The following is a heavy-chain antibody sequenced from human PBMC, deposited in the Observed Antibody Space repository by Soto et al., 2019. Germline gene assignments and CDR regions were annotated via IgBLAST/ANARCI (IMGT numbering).Heavy chain of an antibody. D-gene: IGHD6-13*01. CDR1: GVIIRNYA. CDR2: ISSSSSYT. CDR3: ARTIATAVGRVAFDT. J-gene: IGHJ5*02. Sequence: EVQLVESGGGLVKPGGSLRLSCAGSGVIIRNYAMNWVRQAPGKGLEWVSSISSSSSYTYSADSLKGRWTNSRDNAENSLYLQMNDLRAEDTAVYYCARTIATAVGRVAFDTWGQGTLVTVSS. V-gene: IGHV3-21*01.